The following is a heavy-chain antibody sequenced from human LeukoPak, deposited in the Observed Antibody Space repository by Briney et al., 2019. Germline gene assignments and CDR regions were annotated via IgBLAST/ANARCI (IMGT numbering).Heavy chain of an antibody. Sequence: SETLSLTCTVSGGSISSSSYYWGWIRQPPGKGLEWIGSIYYSGSTYYNPSLKSRVTISVDTSKNQFSLKLSSVTAADTAVYYCARESAGYGSGWPTPDYWGQGTLVTVSS. CDR3: ARESAGYGSGWPTPDY. D-gene: IGHD6-19*01. V-gene: IGHV4-39*07. J-gene: IGHJ4*02. CDR1: GGSISSSSYY. CDR2: IYYSGST.